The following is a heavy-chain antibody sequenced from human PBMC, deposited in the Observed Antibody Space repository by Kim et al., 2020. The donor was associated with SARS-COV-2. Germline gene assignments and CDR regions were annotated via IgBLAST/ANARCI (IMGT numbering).Heavy chain of an antibody. D-gene: IGHD2-15*01. CDR3: ARGGGGVDY. CDR2: IIPILGIA. J-gene: IGHJ4*02. V-gene: IGHV1-69*04. Sequence: SVKVSCKASGGTFSSYAISWVRQAPGQGLEWMGRIIPILGIANYAQKFQGRVTITADKSTSTAYMELSSLRSADTAVYYCARGGGGVDYWGQGTLVTVS. CDR1: GGTFSSYA.